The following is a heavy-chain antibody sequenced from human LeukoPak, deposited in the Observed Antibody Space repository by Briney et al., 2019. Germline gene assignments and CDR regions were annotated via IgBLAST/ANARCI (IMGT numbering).Heavy chain of an antibody. D-gene: IGHD3-10*01. Sequence: GGSLRLSCAASGFTFSSYSMNWVRQAPGKGLEWVSSISSSSSYIYYADSVKGRFTISRDNAKNSLYLQMNSLRAEDTAVYYCAKVITRMVRGVSAWGQGTLVTVSS. CDR2: ISSSSSYI. CDR1: GFTFSSYS. J-gene: IGHJ5*02. V-gene: IGHV3-21*04. CDR3: AKVITRMVRGVSA.